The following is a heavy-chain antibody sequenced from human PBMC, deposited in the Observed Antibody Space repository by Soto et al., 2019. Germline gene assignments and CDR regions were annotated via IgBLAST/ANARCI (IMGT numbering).Heavy chain of an antibody. CDR2: LNEEGSFT. J-gene: IGHJ6*02. Sequence: EVQLVESGGGLVRPGGSLRLSCVASESTFSSYWMHWVRQTPGKGLVWVSRLNEEGSFTSYADSVQGRFTIFRDNAKKTLYLQMNSLRAEDTAVYYCARDLSGRADVWGQGTTVTVSS. V-gene: IGHV3-74*01. D-gene: IGHD3-10*01. CDR1: ESTFSSYW. CDR3: ARDLSGRADV.